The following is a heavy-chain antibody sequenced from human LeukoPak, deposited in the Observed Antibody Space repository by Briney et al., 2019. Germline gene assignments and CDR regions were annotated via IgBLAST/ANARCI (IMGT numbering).Heavy chain of an antibody. CDR3: ARESDFNGNFDAFDI. J-gene: IGHJ3*02. V-gene: IGHV3-21*06. Sequence: GGSLRLSCAASGFGLSSYNMNWVRQAPGMGLEWVSYISSNSENVFYGDSVQGRFTISRDNAENSLFLQMNSLRAEDTAVYYCARESDFNGNFDAFDIWGQGTMVTVSS. CDR1: GFGLSSYN. CDR2: ISSNSENV. D-gene: IGHD4-23*01.